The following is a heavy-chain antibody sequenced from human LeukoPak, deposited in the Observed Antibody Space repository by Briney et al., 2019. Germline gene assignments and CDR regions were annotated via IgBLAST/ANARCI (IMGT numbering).Heavy chain of an antibody. CDR3: ARDLAWGAFDH. CDR2: ISPSGGGT. CDR1: GFTFRTYG. Sequence: GGSLGLSCVASGFTFRTYGMNWVRQAPGKGLEWVSGISPSGGGTYYADSVKGRFTIFRDDSEHTLSLQMNSLRVEDTAIYYCARDLAWGAFDHRGQGTLVTVSS. D-gene: IGHD7-27*01. J-gene: IGHJ4*02. V-gene: IGHV3-23*01.